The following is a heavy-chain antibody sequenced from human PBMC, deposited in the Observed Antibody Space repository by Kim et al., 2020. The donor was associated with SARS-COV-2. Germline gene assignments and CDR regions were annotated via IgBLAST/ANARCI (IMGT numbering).Heavy chain of an antibody. CDR3: ARGPTVAGTDY. CDR1: GGSFSGYY. D-gene: IGHD6-19*01. J-gene: IGHJ4*02. V-gene: IGHV4-34*01. CDR2: INHSGST. Sequence: SETLSLTCAVYGGSFSGYYWSWIRQPPGKGLEWIGEINHSGSTNYNPSLKSRVTISVDTSKNQFSLKLSSVTAADTAVYYCARGPTVAGTDYWGQGTLVT.